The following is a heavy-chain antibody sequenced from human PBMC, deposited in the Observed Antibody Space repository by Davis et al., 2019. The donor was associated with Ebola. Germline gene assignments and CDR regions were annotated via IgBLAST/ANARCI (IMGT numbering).Heavy chain of an antibody. CDR1: VFTFSSYW. V-gene: IGHV3-7*01. CDR2: IKQDGSEK. D-gene: IGHD3/OR15-3a*01. Sequence: GGSLRLSCAASVFTFSSYWMSWVRQAPGKGLEWVANIKQDGSEKYYVDSVKGRFTISRDNAKNSLYLQMNSLRAEDTAVYYCARVRGTGVWGLDYWGQGTLVTVSS. CDR3: ARVRGTGVWGLDY. J-gene: IGHJ4*02.